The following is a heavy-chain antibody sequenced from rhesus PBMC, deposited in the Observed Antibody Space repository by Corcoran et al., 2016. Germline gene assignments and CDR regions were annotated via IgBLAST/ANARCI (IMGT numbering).Heavy chain of an antibody. CDR2: ISGGSGST. J-gene: IGHJ5-1*01. CDR3: ARDESNRFDV. V-gene: IGHV4S6*01. Sequence: QGQLQESGPGLVKPSETLPLTCAVSGASISSHYWSWIRQPPGKGLEWIGYISGGSGSTKNNPSLKGRVTISRDTSKNQISLKLTSVTAADTAVYYCARDESNRFDVWGAGVLVTVSS. CDR1: GASISSHY.